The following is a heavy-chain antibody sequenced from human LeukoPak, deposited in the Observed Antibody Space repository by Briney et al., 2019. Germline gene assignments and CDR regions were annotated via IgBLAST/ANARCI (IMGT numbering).Heavy chain of an antibody. V-gene: IGHV4-61*01. CDR3: ARGPTKKRDYYDSSGYPY. CDR2: IHYSGRT. D-gene: IGHD3-22*01. CDR1: GVSINGGSVSNY. J-gene: IGHJ4*02. Sequence: SETLSLTCTVSGVSINGGSVSNYWSWFRQPPGRGLEWIGHIHYSGRTDYNPSLKSRLTMSVDTSKNQFSLNLSSVTAADTAVYYCARGPTKKRDYYDSSGYPYWGQGTLVTVSS.